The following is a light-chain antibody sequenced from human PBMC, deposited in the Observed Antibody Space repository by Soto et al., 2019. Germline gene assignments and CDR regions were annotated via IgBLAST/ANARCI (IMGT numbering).Light chain of an antibody. CDR1: RGIGNA. V-gene: IGKV1-27*01. CDR3: QKYDSAPT. CDR2: SAS. J-gene: IGKJ1*01. Sequence: DIQMTQSPSSLSASVGDRVTITCRPSRGIGNALAWYQQKPGTVPKLLIHSASTLQSGVPSRFSGSGSGTDFTLTSSSLQPEDVASYYCQKYDSAPTFGLGTKVDIK.